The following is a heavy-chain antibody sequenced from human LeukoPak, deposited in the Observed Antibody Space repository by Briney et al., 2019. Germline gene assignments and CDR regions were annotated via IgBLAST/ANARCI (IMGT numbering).Heavy chain of an antibody. D-gene: IGHD3-3*01. CDR3: ARHWSGWKYFDY. CDR2: IYTSGST. V-gene: IGHV4-4*07. CDR1: GGSISSYY. J-gene: IGHJ4*02. Sequence: SETLSLTCTVSGGSISSYYWSWIRQPAGKGLEWIGRIYTSGSTNYNPSLKSRVTTSVDTSKNQLSLELSSVTAADTAVYYCARHWSGWKYFDYWGQGTLVTVSS.